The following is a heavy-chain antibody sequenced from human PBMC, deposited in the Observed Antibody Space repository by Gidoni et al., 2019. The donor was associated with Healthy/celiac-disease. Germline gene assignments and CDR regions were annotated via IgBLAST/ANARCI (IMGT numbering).Heavy chain of an antibody. V-gene: IGHV1-69*01. J-gene: IGHJ6*02. CDR1: GGTCSSYA. D-gene: IGHD2-15*01. Sequence: QVQLGQSGAEVKKPGASVKVSCKASGGTCSSYAISWVRQAPGQGLEWRGGIIPIFGTANYAPNFQGSVTITADDSTSTAYMELSSLRSEDTAVYYCARAVGYSDYYYGMDVWGQGTTVTVSS. CDR3: ARAVGYSDYYYGMDV. CDR2: IIPIFGTA.